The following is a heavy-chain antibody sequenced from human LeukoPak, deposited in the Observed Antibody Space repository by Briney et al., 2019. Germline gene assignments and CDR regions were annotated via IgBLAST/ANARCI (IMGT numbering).Heavy chain of an antibody. Sequence: SETLSPTCAVSGGSISSSNWWSWVRQPPGKGLEWIGEIYHSGSTNYNPSLKSRVTISVDKSRNQFSLKLSSVTAADTAVYYCARDSVENWFDPWGQGTLVTVSS. CDR3: ARDSVENWFDP. J-gene: IGHJ5*02. V-gene: IGHV4-4*02. CDR2: IYHSGST. CDR1: GGSISSSNW.